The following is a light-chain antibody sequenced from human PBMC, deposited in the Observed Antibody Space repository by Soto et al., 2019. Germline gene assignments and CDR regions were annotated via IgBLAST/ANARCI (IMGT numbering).Light chain of an antibody. J-gene: IGLJ3*02. V-gene: IGLV2-14*01. CDR2: EVN. Sequence: QSALTQPASVSGSPGQSITISCTGTSSDVGSYNYVSWYQQHPGKAPKLMIYEVNNRPSGVSNRFSGSKSGNTASLTISGLPAEDEANYYCSSYTSISTRVFGGGTKLTVL. CDR1: SSDVGSYNY. CDR3: SSYTSISTRV.